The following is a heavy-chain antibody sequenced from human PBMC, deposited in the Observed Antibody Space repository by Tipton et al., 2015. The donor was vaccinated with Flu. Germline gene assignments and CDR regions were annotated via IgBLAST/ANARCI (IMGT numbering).Heavy chain of an antibody. CDR1: GGSISTYH. J-gene: IGHJ5*01. Sequence: TLSLTCTISGGSISTYHWSWIRQPPGKGLEWIGHIYYTGSTNYNPSLKSRVTISLDRSKNQFSLKLTSVTVADTAVYYYARDRGGFGSWGQGTLVTVSS. V-gene: IGHV4-59*01. CDR2: IYYTGST. D-gene: IGHD2-15*01. CDR3: ARDRGGFGS.